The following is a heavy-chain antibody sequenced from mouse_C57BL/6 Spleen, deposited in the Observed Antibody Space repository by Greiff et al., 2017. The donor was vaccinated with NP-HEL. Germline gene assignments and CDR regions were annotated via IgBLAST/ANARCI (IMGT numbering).Heavy chain of an antibody. CDR3: ARNYYGRNYFDD. J-gene: IGHJ2*01. D-gene: IGHD1-1*01. V-gene: IGHV1-55*01. CDR2: IYPGSGST. Sequence: QVQLQQSGAELVKPGASVKMSCKASGYTFTSYWITWVKQRPGQGLEWIGDIYPGSGSTNYNEKFKSKATLTVDTSSSTAYMQLSSLTSEDSAVYYCARNYYGRNYFDDWGQGTTLTVSS. CDR1: GYTFTSYW.